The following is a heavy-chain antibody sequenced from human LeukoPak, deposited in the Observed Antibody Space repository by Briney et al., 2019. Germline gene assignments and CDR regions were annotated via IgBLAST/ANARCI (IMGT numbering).Heavy chain of an antibody. CDR1: GYTFTGYY. CDR2: INPNSGGT. D-gene: IGHD5-24*01. CDR3: AEIRNDY. Sequence: GASVKVSCKASGYTFTGYYMHWVRQAPGQGLEWMGRINPNSGGTNYAQKFQGRVTMTRDTSTSTVYMELSSLRSEDTAVYYCAEIRNDYWGQGTLVTVSS. J-gene: IGHJ4*02. V-gene: IGHV1-2*06.